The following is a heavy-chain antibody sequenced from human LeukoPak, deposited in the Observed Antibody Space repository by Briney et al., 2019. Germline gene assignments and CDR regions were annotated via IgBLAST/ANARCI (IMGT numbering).Heavy chain of an antibody. J-gene: IGHJ5*02. CDR3: ARGRTYNWNYLGWFDP. CDR1: GGSISSHY. CDR2: IYYSGST. V-gene: IGHV4-59*11. Sequence: SVTLSLTCTVSGGSISSHYWSWIRQPPGKGLEWIGYIYYSGSTNYNPSLKSRVTISVDTSKNQFSLKLSSVTAADTAVYYCARGRTYNWNYLGWFDPWGQGTLVTVSS. D-gene: IGHD1-7*01.